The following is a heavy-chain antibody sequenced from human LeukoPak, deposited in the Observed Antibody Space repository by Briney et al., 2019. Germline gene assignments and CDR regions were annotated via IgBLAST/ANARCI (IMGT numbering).Heavy chain of an antibody. CDR3: ARERGDSSSSYWFDP. D-gene: IGHD6-6*01. CDR2: IYYSGST. V-gene: IGHV4-39*07. CDR1: GGSISSSSYY. Sequence: PSETLSLTCTVSGGSISSSSYYWGWIRQPPGKGLEWIGSIYYSGSTYYNPSLKSRVTISVDTSKNQFSLMLTSVTAADTAVYYCARERGDSSSSYWFDPWGQGTLVTVSS. J-gene: IGHJ5*02.